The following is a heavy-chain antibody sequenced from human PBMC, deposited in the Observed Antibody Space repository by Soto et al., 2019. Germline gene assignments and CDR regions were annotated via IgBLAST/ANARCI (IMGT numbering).Heavy chain of an antibody. CDR3: AVGDAFDI. V-gene: IGHV3-30-3*01. Sequence: QVQLVESGGGVVQPGRSLRLSCAASGFTFSSYAMHWVRQAPGKGLEWVAVISYDGSNKYYADSVKGRFTISRDNSKNTLYLQKNSLSAEDTAVYYCAVGDAFDIWGQGTMVTVSS. J-gene: IGHJ3*02. CDR1: GFTFSSYA. CDR2: ISYDGSNK.